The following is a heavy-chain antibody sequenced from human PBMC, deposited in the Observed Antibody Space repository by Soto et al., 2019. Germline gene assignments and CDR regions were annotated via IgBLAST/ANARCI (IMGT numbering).Heavy chain of an antibody. V-gene: IGHV4-34*01. J-gene: IGHJ6*02. D-gene: IGHD4-4*01. CDR1: GGSFSGYY. CDR2: INHSGST. CDR3: ASDSSLQSYGMDV. Sequence: SETLSLTCAVYGGSFSGYYWSWIRQPPGKGLEWIGEINHSGSTNYNPSLKSRVTISVDTSKNQFSLKLSSVTAADTAVYYCASDSSLQSYGMDVWGQGTTVTVSS.